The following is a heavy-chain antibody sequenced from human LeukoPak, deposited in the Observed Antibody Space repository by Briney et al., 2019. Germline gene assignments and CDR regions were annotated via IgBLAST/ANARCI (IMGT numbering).Heavy chain of an antibody. CDR1: GFTFSSYA. Sequence: GGSLRLSCAASGFTFSSYAMHWVRQAPGKGLEWVAVISYDGSNKYYADSVKGRFTISRDNSKNTLYLQMNSLRAEDTAVYYCARGDNYYGSGKGSEYFQHWGQGTLVTVSS. CDR3: ARGDNYYGSGKGSEYFQH. CDR2: ISYDGSNK. D-gene: IGHD3-10*01. J-gene: IGHJ1*01. V-gene: IGHV3-30-3*01.